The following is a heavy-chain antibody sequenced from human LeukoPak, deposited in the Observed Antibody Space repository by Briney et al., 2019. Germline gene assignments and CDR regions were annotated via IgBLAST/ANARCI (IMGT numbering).Heavy chain of an antibody. J-gene: IGHJ6*03. CDR2: MNPNSGNT. Sequence: GASVKVSCKASGYTFTSYDINWVRQATGQGLEWMGWMNPNSGNTGYAQKFQGRVTMTRNTSISTAYMELSSLRSEYTAVYSCARGVGADFWSGQHPEGYYSMEVWGKGSTVTVSS. CDR3: ARGVGADFWSGQHPEGYYSMEV. V-gene: IGHV1-8*01. D-gene: IGHD3-3*01. CDR1: GYTFTSYD.